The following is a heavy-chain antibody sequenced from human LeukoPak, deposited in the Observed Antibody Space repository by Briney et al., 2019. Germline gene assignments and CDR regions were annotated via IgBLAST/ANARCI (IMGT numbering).Heavy chain of an antibody. J-gene: IGHJ4*02. CDR1: GYTFTGYY. D-gene: IGHD5-12*01. CDR2: INPNSGGT. V-gene: IGHV1-2*02. Sequence: ASVKVSCKASGYTFTGYYMHWVRQAPGQGLEWIGWINPNSGGTNYAQKFQGRVTMTRDMSTSTVYMELSSLRSEDTAVYYCARRHIVATYYDYWGQGTLVTVSS. CDR3: ARRHIVATYYDY.